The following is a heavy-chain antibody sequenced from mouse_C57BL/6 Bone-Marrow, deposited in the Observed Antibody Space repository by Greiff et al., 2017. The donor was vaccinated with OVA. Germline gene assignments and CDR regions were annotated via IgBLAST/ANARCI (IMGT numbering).Heavy chain of an antibody. Sequence: VQLQQPGAELVKPGASVKLSCKASGYTFTSYWMHWVKQRPGQGLEWIGMIHPNSGSTNYNEKFKSKATLTVDKSSSTAYMQLSSLTSEDSAVYYCARSTGIRSAFAYWGRGTVVTVSA. CDR1: GYTFTSYW. V-gene: IGHV1-64*01. D-gene: IGHD3-2*02. J-gene: IGHJ3*01. CDR2: IHPNSGST. CDR3: ARSTGIRSAFAY.